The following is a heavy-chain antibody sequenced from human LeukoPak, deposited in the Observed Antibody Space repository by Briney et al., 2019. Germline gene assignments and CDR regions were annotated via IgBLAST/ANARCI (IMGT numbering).Heavy chain of an antibody. Sequence: GGSLRLSCAASGFTFSSYAMSWVRQAPGKGLEWVSAISGSGGSTYYADSVKGRFTISRDNAKNSLYLQMNSLRAEDTALYYCAKDGPDYGDYYFDYWGQGTLVTVSS. CDR3: AKDGPDYGDYYFDY. V-gene: IGHV3-23*01. D-gene: IGHD4-17*01. J-gene: IGHJ4*02. CDR1: GFTFSSYA. CDR2: ISGSGGST.